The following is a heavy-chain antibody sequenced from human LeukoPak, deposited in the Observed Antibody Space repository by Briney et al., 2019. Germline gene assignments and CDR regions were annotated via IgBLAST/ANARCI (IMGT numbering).Heavy chain of an antibody. CDR1: GGSISSYY. V-gene: IGHV4-59*01. CDR2: IYYSGST. J-gene: IGHJ3*02. CDR3: AGYGDSDYAFDI. Sequence: SETLSLTCTVSGGSISSYYWSWIRQPPGKGLEWIGYIYYSGSTNYNPSLKSRVTISVDTSENQFSLKLSSVTAADTAVYYCAGYGDSDYAFDIWCQGTMVTVSS. D-gene: IGHD4-17*01.